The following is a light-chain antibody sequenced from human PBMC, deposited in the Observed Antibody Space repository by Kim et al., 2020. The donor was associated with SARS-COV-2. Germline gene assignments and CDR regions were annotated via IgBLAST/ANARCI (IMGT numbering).Light chain of an antibody. CDR3: KSRDNSGNHYV. Sequence: SSELTQDPTVSVALGQTVTITCQGDSLRRYYASWYQQKPVQAPLLVIYAKTNRPSGIPDRFSGSTSGNTASLTITGAQAEDEADYYCKSRDNSGNHYVFGTGTKVTVL. CDR2: AKT. J-gene: IGLJ1*01. V-gene: IGLV3-19*01. CDR1: SLRRYY.